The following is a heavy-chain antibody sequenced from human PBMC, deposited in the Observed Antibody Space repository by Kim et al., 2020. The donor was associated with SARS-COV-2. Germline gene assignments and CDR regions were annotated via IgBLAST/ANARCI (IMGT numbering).Heavy chain of an antibody. J-gene: IGHJ4*02. V-gene: IGHV1-69*13. Sequence: SVKVSCKASGGTFSSYAISWVRQAPGQGLEWMGGIIPIFGTANYAQKFQGRVTITADESTSTAYMELSSLRSEDTAVYYCARNASSWTYLDYWGQGTLVTVSS. D-gene: IGHD6-13*01. CDR3: ARNASSWTYLDY. CDR2: IIPIFGTA. CDR1: GGTFSSYA.